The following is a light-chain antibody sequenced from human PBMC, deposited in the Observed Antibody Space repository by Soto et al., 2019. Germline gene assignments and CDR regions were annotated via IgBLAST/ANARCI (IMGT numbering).Light chain of an antibody. CDR3: QQYSSTPWT. J-gene: IGKJ1*01. V-gene: IGKV4-1*01. CDR1: QSVLYSSNNKNY. Sequence: DIVMTQSPDSLAVSLGERATINCRSSQSVLYSSNNKNYLAWYQQKPGQPPKPLIYWASTRESGVPDRFSGSGSWTDFTLTISSLPADDVAVYYGQQYSSTPWTFGQGTKVEIK. CDR2: WAS.